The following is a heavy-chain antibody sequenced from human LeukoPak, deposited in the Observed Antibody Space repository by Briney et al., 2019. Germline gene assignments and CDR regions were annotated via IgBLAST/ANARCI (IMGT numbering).Heavy chain of an antibody. CDR2: IWYDGSNK. CDR3: ARDPKGYCSSTSCYDFAY. Sequence: GRSLRLSCAASGFTFSSYGMHWVRQAPGKGLEWVAVIWYDGSNKYYADSVKGRFTISRDNSKNTLYLQMNSLRAEDTAVYYCARDPKGYCSSTSCYDFAYWGQGTLVTVSS. D-gene: IGHD2-2*01. V-gene: IGHV3-33*01. J-gene: IGHJ4*02. CDR1: GFTFSSYG.